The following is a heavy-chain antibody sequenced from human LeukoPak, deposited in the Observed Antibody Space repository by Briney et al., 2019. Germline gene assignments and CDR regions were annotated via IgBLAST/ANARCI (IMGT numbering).Heavy chain of an antibody. CDR3: AREKPADYGSGSYDLQYYYFGMDV. D-gene: IGHD3-10*01. V-gene: IGHV3-74*01. CDR2: INNDGSST. CDR1: GFSVSNTY. Sequence: GGSLRLSCAASGFSVSNTYITWFRQAPGKGLVWVSRINNDGSSTSYADSVKGRFTVSRDNAKSTVYLQMISLGDEDTAVYYCAREKPADYGSGSYDLQYYYFGMDVWGQGTTVTVSS. J-gene: IGHJ6*02.